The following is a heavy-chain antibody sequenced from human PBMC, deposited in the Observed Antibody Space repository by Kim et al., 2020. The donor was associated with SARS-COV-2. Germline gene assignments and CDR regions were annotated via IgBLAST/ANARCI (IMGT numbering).Heavy chain of an antibody. CDR2: ISYDGSNK. Sequence: SLRLSCAASGFTFSSYAMHWVRQAPGKGLEWVAVISYDGSNKYYAGSVKGRFTISRDNSKNTLYLQMNSLRAEDTAVYYCARTAYYDSTGGVDYWGQGT. D-gene: IGHD3-22*01. CDR3: ARTAYYDSTGGVDY. V-gene: IGHV3-30-3*01. J-gene: IGHJ4*02. CDR1: GFTFSSYA.